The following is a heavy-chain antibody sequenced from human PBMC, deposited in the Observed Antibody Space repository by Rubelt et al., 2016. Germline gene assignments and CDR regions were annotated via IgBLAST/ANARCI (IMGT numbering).Heavy chain of an antibody. CDR2: SGST. J-gene: IGHJ6*03. CDR3: AREVRSSSWYNYYYMDV. V-gene: IGHV4-39*07. Sequence: SGSTYYNPSLKSRVTISVDTSKNQFSLKLSSVTAADTAVYYCAREVRSSSWYNYYYMDVWGKGTTVTVSS. D-gene: IGHD6-13*01.